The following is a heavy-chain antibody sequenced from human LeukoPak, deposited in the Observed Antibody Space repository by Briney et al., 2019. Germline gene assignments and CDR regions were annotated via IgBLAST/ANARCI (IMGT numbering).Heavy chain of an antibody. CDR2: INTNTGNP. CDR1: GYTFTSYA. J-gene: IGHJ4*02. D-gene: IGHD3-22*01. V-gene: IGHV7-4-1*02. Sequence: ASVNVSCKASGYTFTSYAMNWVRQATGQGLEGMGWINTNTGNPTYAQGFTGRFVFSLDTSVSTAYLQISSLKAEDTAVYYCASPGDYDSSGYGDYWGQGTLVTVSS. CDR3: ASPGDYDSSGYGDY.